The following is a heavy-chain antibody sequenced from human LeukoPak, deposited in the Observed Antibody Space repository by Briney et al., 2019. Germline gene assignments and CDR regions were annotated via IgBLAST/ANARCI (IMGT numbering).Heavy chain of an antibody. D-gene: IGHD3-10*01. J-gene: IGHJ6*02. V-gene: IGHV3-33*06. CDR2: IWYDGSNE. CDR3: AKDTYYYGSGSYPPNYYYYGMDV. CDR1: GFSFSNYG. Sequence: GRSLRLSCAASGFSFSNYGMHWVRQAPGKGLEWVAGIWYDGSNENYVDSVKGRFTISRDNSKNTLSLQMNSLRAEDTALYYCAKDTYYYGSGSYPPNYYYYGMDVWGQGTTVTVSS.